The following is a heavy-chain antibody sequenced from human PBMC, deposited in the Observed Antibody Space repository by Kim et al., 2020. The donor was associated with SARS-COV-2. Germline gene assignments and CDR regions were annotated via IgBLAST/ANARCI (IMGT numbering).Heavy chain of an antibody. J-gene: IGHJ4*02. CDR1: GGTFSSYA. CDR3: ARETEQWLPALGG. D-gene: IGHD6-19*01. CDR2: IIPIFGTA. V-gene: IGHV1-69*13. Sequence: SVKVSCKASGGTFSSYAISWVRQAPGQGLEWMGGIIPIFGTANYAQKFQGRVTITADESTSTAYMELSSLRSEDTAVYYCARETEQWLPALGGWGQGTLVTVSS.